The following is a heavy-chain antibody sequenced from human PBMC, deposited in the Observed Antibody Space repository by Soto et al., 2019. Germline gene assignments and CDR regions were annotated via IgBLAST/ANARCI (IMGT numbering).Heavy chain of an antibody. CDR1: GFSVSTKY. CDR3: ARRLDYYYYMDV. V-gene: IGHV3-66*04. J-gene: IGHJ6*03. Sequence: GGSLRLSCAASGFSVSTKYMSWVRQAPGKGLEWLSLIQSGGSTYYADSVKGRFTISRDNSISTAYLQWSSLKASDSAIYYCARRLDYYYYMDVWGKGTTVTVSS. CDR2: IQSGGST.